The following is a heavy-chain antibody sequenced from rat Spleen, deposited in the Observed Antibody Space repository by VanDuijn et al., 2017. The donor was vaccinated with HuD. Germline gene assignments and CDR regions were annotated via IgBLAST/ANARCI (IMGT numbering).Heavy chain of an antibody. V-gene: IGHV5-25*01. Sequence: EVQLVESGGGLVQPGRSMKLSCAASGFTFSSYYMAWVRQAPTKGLEWVAAISYDGSSTYYRDSVKGRFTISRDNAKSTLYLQMDSLRSEDTATYYCVRQWDYWGQGVLVTVSS. CDR2: ISYDGSST. CDR3: VRQWDY. J-gene: IGHJ2*01. CDR1: GFTFSSYY.